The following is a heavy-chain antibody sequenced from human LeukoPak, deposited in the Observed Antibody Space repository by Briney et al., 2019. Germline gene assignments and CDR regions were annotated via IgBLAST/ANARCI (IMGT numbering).Heavy chain of an antibody. Sequence: ASVKVSCKASGYTFTRYDINWVRQATGQGLEWMGWMNPNSGNTGYAQKFQGRVTMTRNTSISTAYMELSSLRCEDTGVYYCARGGYSYGYHFAYSGEGTLVTVSS. CDR1: GYTFTRYD. D-gene: IGHD5-18*01. V-gene: IGHV1-8*01. CDR2: MNPNSGNT. J-gene: IGHJ4*02. CDR3: ARGGYSYGYHFAY.